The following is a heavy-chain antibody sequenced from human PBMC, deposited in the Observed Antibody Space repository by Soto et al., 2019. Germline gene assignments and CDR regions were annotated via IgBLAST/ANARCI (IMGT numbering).Heavy chain of an antibody. Sequence: QVLLVQPGAEVMKPGASVKVSCEASGFTSTRYSVHWVRQAPGQGPEWMGRINPNNGDTIYGQEFQGRVTMTLDTSTTTVYMDLSSLRSGATAVYYCATRVNADFEVWGQGTTVIVS. CDR2: INPNNGDT. CDR1: GFTSTRYS. V-gene: IGHV1-46*01. CDR3: ATRVNADFEV. D-gene: IGHD2-2*01. J-gene: IGHJ6*02.